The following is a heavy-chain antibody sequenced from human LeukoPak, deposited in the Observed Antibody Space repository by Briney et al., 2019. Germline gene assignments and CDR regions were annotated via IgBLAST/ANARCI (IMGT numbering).Heavy chain of an antibody. Sequence: PGGSLRLSCAASGFSFNNLAMNCVRLAPGKGLEWVSSISGSGGNTYYADSVNGRVTISRDNSMDTLYLHINGLRVEDTATYFCAKSGSGTYHYYYYYMDACGKGTTVTVSS. V-gene: IGHV3-23*01. J-gene: IGHJ6*03. CDR1: GFSFNNLA. CDR2: ISGSGGNT. CDR3: AKSGSGTYHYYYYYMDA. D-gene: IGHD1-26*01.